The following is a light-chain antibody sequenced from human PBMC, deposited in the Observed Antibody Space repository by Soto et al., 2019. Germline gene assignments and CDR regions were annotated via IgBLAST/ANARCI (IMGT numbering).Light chain of an antibody. CDR2: DAS. CDR1: QTVRNNY. V-gene: IGKV3-11*01. Sequence: EFVLTQSQGTLSLSAGDRAPLXCRASQTVRNNYLAWYQQKPGQAPRLLIYDASNRATGIPARFSGSGSGTDFTLTISSLEPEDFAVYYCQQRSNWPITFGQGTRLENK. J-gene: IGKJ5*01. CDR3: QQRSNWPIT.